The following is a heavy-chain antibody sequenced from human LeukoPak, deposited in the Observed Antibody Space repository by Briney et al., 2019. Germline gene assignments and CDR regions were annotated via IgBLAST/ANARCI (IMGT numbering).Heavy chain of an antibody. J-gene: IGHJ4*02. D-gene: IGHD4-17*01. V-gene: IGHV3-23*01. Sequence: GGSLRLSCAASGFTFSSYAMSWVRQAPGKGLEWDSAISGSGGSTYYADSVKGRFTISRDNSKNTLYLQMNSLRAEDTAVYYCAKLDYGDYSHFDYWGQGTLVTVSS. CDR2: ISGSGGST. CDR3: AKLDYGDYSHFDY. CDR1: GFTFSSYA.